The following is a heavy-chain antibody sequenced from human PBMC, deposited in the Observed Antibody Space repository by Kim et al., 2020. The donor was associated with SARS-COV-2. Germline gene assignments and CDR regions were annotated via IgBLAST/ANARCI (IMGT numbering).Heavy chain of an antibody. D-gene: IGHD3-10*01. CDR3: ARVSSDYGSGSFDY. V-gene: IGHV4-59*01. Sequence: NPSLESRVTHAVDTSKNQFCLKLSSVTAADTAVYYCARVSSDYGSGSFDYWGQGTLVTVSS. J-gene: IGHJ4*02.